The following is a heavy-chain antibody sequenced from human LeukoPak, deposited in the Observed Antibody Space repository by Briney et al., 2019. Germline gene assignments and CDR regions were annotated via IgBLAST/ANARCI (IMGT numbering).Heavy chain of an antibody. V-gene: IGHV3-21*01. CDR1: GFTFSSYS. D-gene: IGHD5-12*01. CDR2: ISSSSSYI. Sequence: PGGSLRLSCAASGFTFSSYSMNWVRQAPGKGPEWVSSISSSSSYIYYADSVKGRFTISRDNAKNSLYLQMNSLRAEDTAVYYCARDLQSGYSGLRHWAFDYWGQGTLVTVSS. J-gene: IGHJ4*02. CDR3: ARDLQSGYSGLRHWAFDY.